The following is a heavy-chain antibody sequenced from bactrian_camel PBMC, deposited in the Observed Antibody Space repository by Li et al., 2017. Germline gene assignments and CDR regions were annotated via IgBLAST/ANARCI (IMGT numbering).Heavy chain of an antibody. CDR2: IGTEGDT. CDR3: AGDLSYVPNNY. CDR1: GFTFTTPA. D-gene: IGHD3*01. Sequence: VQLVESGGGLVQPGGSLNLSCVASGFTFTTPALSWVRQAPGKELEWVSSIGTEGDTLYAYSVKGRFTISKDNAKNTLYLQLNSLKTEDTATYYCAGDLSYVPNNYWGQGTQVTVS. J-gene: IGHJ4*01. V-gene: IGHV3S42*01.